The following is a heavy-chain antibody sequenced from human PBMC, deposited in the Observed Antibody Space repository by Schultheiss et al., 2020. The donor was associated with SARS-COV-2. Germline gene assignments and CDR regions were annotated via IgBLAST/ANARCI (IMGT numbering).Heavy chain of an antibody. D-gene: IGHD4-17*01. CDR1: GGSFSGYY. Sequence: SETLSLTCAVYGGSFSGYYWSWIRQPPGKGLEWIGEINHSGSTNYNPSLKSRVTISVDTSKNQFSLKLSSVTAADTAVYYCAREPATVTQNYGMDVWGQGTTVTVSS. CDR3: AREPATVTQNYGMDV. J-gene: IGHJ6*02. V-gene: IGHV4-34*01. CDR2: INHSGST.